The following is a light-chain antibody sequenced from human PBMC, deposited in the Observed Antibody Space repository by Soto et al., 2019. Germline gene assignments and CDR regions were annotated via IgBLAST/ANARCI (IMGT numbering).Light chain of an antibody. Sequence: QSVLTQSASVSGSPGQSITISCTGTSSDVGGYNYVSWYQQQPGTAPKLIIYDVSNRPSGVSTRFSGSKSGNTASLTISGLQAEDEADYSGSSYTSTNSWVFGGGTQLTVL. J-gene: IGLJ3*02. CDR1: SSDVGGYNY. V-gene: IGLV2-14*01. CDR3: SSYTSTNSWV. CDR2: DVS.